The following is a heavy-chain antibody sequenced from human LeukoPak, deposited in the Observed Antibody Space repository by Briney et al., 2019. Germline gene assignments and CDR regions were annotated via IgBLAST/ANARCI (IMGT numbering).Heavy chain of an antibody. CDR1: GFTFSSCG. CDR3: VKGATTCLYYFDY. V-gene: IGHV3-64D*09. J-gene: IGHJ4*02. D-gene: IGHD1-1*01. CDR2: ISDNGGST. Sequence: GGSLRLSCSASGFTFSSCGMHWVRQAPGKGLEYVSAISDNGGSTKYADSVKGRFTISRDNSKNTLYLQMSSLRTEDTALYYCVKGATTCLYYFDYWGQGTPVTVSS.